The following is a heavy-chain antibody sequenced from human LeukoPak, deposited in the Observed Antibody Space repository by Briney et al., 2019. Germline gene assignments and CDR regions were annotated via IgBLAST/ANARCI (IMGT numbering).Heavy chain of an antibody. J-gene: IGHJ4*02. CDR3: ARWYYYDSTGYYYYFDY. V-gene: IGHV4-38-2*01. D-gene: IGHD3-22*01. CDR2: IYYSRYS. Sequence: SETLSLTCGVSGYSISNGYYWGWIRQPPGKGLEWIGTIYYSRYSYYNPSLKSRVTISVDTSKNQFSLKLNSVTAADTAVYYCARWYYYDSTGYYYYFDYWGQGTLVTVSS. CDR1: GYSISNGYY.